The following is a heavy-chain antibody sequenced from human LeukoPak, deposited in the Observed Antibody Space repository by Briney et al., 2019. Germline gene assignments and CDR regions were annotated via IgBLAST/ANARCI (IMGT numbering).Heavy chain of an antibody. V-gene: IGHV3-53*01. CDR3: AKEALRGGQRVDY. CDR2: IYSDGST. D-gene: IGHD2-15*01. CDR1: GFIVSGDF. Sequence: GGSLRLSCAASGFIVSGDFMSWVRQAPGKGLEWVSVIYSDGSTYYADSVKGRFTISRDNSKNTLDLQMTGLRAEDTAVYYCAKEALRGGQRVDYWGQGTLVTVSS. J-gene: IGHJ4*02.